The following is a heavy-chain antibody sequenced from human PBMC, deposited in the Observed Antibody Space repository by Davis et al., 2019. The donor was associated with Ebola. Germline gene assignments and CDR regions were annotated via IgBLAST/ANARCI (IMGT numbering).Heavy chain of an antibody. CDR2: ISGSSSYI. CDR1: RFTFSSYR. D-gene: IGHD5-24*01. CDR3: ARGGQQFSFFDH. J-gene: IGHJ4*02. V-gene: IGHV3-21*06. Sequence: GESLKISCAASRFTFSSYRMNWVRQAPGKGLEWVSSISGSSSYIYYADSVKGRFTISRDNAKNSLFLQMNSLRAEDTAVYYCARGGQQFSFFDHWGQGTLVTVTS.